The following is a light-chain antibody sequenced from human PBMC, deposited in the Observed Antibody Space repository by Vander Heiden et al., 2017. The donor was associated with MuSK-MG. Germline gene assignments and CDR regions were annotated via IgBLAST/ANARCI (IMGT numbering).Light chain of an antibody. J-gene: IGKJ2*01. CDR2: ATS. Sequence: DIQLTQSPSSLSASVGDRVTITCRASQILSASLNWYQQKPGQSPKLLIYATSTLQSGVPSRFSGSGSGTDFIFTISRLEPEDFATYYCEQSDGFPSTFGQGTKMEIK. CDR1: QILSAS. CDR3: EQSDGFPST. V-gene: IGKV1-39*01.